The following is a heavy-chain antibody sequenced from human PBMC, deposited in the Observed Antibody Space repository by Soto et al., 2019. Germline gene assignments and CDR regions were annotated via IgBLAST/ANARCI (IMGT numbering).Heavy chain of an antibody. CDR2: VNTYNGNP. J-gene: IGHJ4*02. Sequence: QVQLVQSGGELKKPGASVKVSCKASGYTFTYYAITWVRQAPGRGLEWMGWVNTYNGNPNYAQIFQGRVTMTTDTSTGTAYMELRSLKSDDSAIYYCARDSQYSTSWQRFDSWGQGTRVTVSS. CDR3: ARDSQYSTSWQRFDS. V-gene: IGHV1-18*01. D-gene: IGHD6-13*01. CDR1: GYTFTYYA.